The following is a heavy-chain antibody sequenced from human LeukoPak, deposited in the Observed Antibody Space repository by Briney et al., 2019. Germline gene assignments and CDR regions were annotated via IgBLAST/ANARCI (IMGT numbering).Heavy chain of an antibody. CDR1: GFSFGRYV. CDR2: ISGSGDYP. J-gene: IGHJ1*01. Sequence: PGGSLRLSCAASGFSFGRYVMSWVRQAPGKGLEWVSAISGSGDYPYYVDSVKGRFTISRDNFKNTVYLRMDSLRAEDTAVYYCAKATMTVVVVSFQYWGQGTLVTVSS. CDR3: AKATMTVVVVSFQY. D-gene: IGHD3-22*01. V-gene: IGHV3-23*01.